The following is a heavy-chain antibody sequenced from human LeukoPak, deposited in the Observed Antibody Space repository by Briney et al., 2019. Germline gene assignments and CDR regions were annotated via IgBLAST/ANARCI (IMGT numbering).Heavy chain of an antibody. Sequence: GGSLRLSCAASGFTFSIYAMSWVRQAPGKGLEWVSAISGSGGSTYYADSVKGRFTISRDNSKNALYLQMNSLRAEDTAVYYCAKDGFYCSSTSCYGDYWGQGTLVTVSS. CDR1: GFTFSIYA. J-gene: IGHJ4*02. CDR2: ISGSGGST. V-gene: IGHV3-23*01. D-gene: IGHD2-2*01. CDR3: AKDGFYCSSTSCYGDY.